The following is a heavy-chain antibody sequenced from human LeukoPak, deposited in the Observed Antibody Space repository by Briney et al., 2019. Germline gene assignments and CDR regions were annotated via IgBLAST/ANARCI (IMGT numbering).Heavy chain of an antibody. CDR3: AIGASGYSYG. CDR1: GGSISSYY. D-gene: IGHD5-18*01. CDR2: IYYSGST. V-gene: IGHV4-59*01. J-gene: IGHJ4*02. Sequence: PSETLSLTCTVSGGSISSYYWSWIRQPPGKGLEWIGYIYYSGSTNYNPSLKSRVTISIVTSKNQFSLNLSSVTAADTAVYYCAIGASGYSYGWGQGTLVTVSS.